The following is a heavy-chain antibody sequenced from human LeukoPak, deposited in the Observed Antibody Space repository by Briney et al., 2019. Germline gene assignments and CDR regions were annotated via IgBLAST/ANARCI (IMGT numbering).Heavy chain of an antibody. CDR3: AKEYSVRNQFDH. V-gene: IGHV3-23*01. D-gene: IGHD1-14*01. CDR1: GFTFSNHG. Sequence: PGGSLRLSCAASGFTFSNHGMSWLRQAPGKGLEWVSVISGSGGNTYYADSVKGRFTISRDNSKNTLYLQMNSLRAEDTAVYYCAKEYSVRNQFDHWGQGTLVAVSS. CDR2: ISGSGGNT. J-gene: IGHJ4*02.